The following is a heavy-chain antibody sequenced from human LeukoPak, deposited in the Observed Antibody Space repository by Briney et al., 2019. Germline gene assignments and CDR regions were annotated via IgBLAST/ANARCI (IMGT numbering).Heavy chain of an antibody. CDR1: GFTFSTYA. V-gene: IGHV3-23*01. D-gene: IGHD2-15*01. J-gene: IGHJ6*02. Sequence: PGGSLRLSCAASGFTFSTYAMSWVRQAPGKGLEWVSTISGSGGNTYYADSVKGRFTNSRDNSKNTLFLQMNSLRAEDTAVYYCAKGRIFLDVWGQGTTVTVSS. CDR3: AKGRIFLDV. CDR2: ISGSGGNT.